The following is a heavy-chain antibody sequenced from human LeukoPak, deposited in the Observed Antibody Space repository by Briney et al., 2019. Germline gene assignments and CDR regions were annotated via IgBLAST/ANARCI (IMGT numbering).Heavy chain of an antibody. CDR2: ISTYNGNT. CDR1: GYTFSSYG. D-gene: IGHD5-24*01. V-gene: IGHV1-18*01. J-gene: IGHJ5*02. Sequence: ASVKVSCKASGYTFSSYGISWVRQAPGQGLEWMGWISTYNGNTNYAQTFQGRVTMTTDTSTSTAYMELRSLRSDDTAVYYCARYAGMATIARWFDPWGQGTLVIVSS. CDR3: ARYAGMATIARWFDP.